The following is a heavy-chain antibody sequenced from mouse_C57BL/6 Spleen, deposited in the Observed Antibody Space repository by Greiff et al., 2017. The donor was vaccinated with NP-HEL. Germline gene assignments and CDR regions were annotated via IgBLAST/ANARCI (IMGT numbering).Heavy chain of an antibody. J-gene: IGHJ1*03. CDR1: GYSITSGYY. CDR3: ATVYYGSSYEGYFDV. D-gene: IGHD1-1*01. Sequence: DVKLQESGPGLVKPSQSLSLTCSVTGYSITSGYYWNWIRQFPGNKLEWMGYISYDGSNNYNPSLKNRISITRDTSKNQFFLKLNSVTTEDTATYYCATVYYGSSYEGYFDVWGTGTTVTVSS. V-gene: IGHV3-6*01. CDR2: ISYDGSN.